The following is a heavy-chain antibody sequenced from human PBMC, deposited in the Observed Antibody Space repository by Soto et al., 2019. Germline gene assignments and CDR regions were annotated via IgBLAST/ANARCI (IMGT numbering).Heavy chain of an antibody. CDR1: GGSISSSSYY. D-gene: IGHD6-6*01. J-gene: IGHJ4*02. V-gene: IGHV4-39*01. CDR3: ARHLGYSSSLYYFDY. CDR2: IYYSGST. Sequence: QLQLQESGPGLVKPSETLSLTCTVSGGSISSSSYYWGWIRQPPGKGLEWIGSIYYSGSTYYNPSLKSRVTISVDTSKNQFSLKLSSVTAADTAVYYCARHLGYSSSLYYFDYWGQGTLVTVSS.